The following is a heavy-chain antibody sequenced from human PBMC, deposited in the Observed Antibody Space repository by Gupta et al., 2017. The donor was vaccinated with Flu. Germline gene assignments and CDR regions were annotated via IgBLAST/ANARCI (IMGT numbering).Heavy chain of an antibody. CDR1: NDSISSYY. Sequence: QVQLQESGPGLVKSSETLSLTCTVSNDSISSYYSSWIRQPPGKGLEWIGYVFYSGTTNYNPSLRNRVIISVDILKNQFSLKVMSVTAADTAVYYCARLPRKDFWSGYAAALNLDHYPYALDVWGQGTTVIVSS. CDR3: ARLPRKDFWSGYAAALNLDHYPYALDV. D-gene: IGHD3-3*01. V-gene: IGHV4-59*08. CDR2: VFYSGTT. J-gene: IGHJ6*02.